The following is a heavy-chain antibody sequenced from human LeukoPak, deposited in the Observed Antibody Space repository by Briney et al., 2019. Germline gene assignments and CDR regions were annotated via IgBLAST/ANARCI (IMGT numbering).Heavy chain of an antibody. J-gene: IGHJ4*02. CDR3: ARDITIFGLDYQREFDY. D-gene: IGHD3-3*01. Sequence: ASVKVSCKASGGTFSSYAITWVRQAPGQGLEWMGRIIPILGIASYAQKFQGRVTITADKSTSTAYMELSSLRSEDTAVYYCARDITIFGLDYQREFDYWGQGTLVTVSS. V-gene: IGHV1-69*04. CDR1: GGTFSSYA. CDR2: IIPILGIA.